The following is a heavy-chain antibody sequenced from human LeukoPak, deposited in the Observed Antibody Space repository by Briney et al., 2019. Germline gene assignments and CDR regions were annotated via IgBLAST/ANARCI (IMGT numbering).Heavy chain of an antibody. D-gene: IGHD1-14*01. CDR3: ARHEVYNWFDP. J-gene: IGHJ5*02. Sequence: SETLSLTCTVSGGSMDSFYWSWIWQPPGKGLEWIGYIYYSGSTNYNASLKSRVTISVDTSKNQFSLKLKSVTAADTAVHFCARHEVYNWFDPWGQGTLVTVSS. V-gene: IGHV4-59*08. CDR2: IYYSGST. CDR1: GGSMDSFY.